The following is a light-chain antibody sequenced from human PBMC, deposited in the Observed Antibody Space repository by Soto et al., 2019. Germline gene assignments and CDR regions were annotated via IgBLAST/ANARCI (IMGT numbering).Light chain of an antibody. CDR2: QAS. CDR3: LQYRSYLT. Sequence: DIQMTQSPSTLSASVGDRVSITCRASQSISRQLAWYQQKPGKAPNLLIYQASNLETGVPSRFTGSGSGTEFTLTISRLQPDDLATYYCLQYRSYLTFGHGTKVEVK. V-gene: IGKV1-5*03. J-gene: IGKJ1*01. CDR1: QSISRQ.